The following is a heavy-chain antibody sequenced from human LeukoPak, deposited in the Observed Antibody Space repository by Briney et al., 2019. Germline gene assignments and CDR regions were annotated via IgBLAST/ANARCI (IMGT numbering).Heavy chain of an antibody. V-gene: IGHV3-23*01. CDR2: ISGSGGST. D-gene: IGHD3-22*01. Sequence: PGGSLRLSCAASGFTFSSYGMSWVRQAPGKGLEWVSAISGSGGSTYYADSVKGRFTISRDNSKNTLYLQMNSLRAEDTAVYYCAKDRERYYDNWFDPWGQGTLVTVSS. CDR1: GFTFSSYG. CDR3: AKDRERYYDNWFDP. J-gene: IGHJ5*02.